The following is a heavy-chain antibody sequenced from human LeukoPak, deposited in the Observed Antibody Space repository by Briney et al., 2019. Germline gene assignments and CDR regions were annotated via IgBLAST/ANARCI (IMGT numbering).Heavy chain of an antibody. V-gene: IGHV4-39*01. CDR2: IYYSGST. D-gene: IGHD6-19*01. J-gene: IGHJ4*02. CDR3: ARHYSSGWYRL. Sequence: PSETLSLTCTVSGGSISSSSYYWGWIRQPPGKGLEWIGSIYYSGSTYYNPSLKSRVTISVDTSKNQFSLKLSSVTAADTAVYYCARHYSSGWYRLWGQGTLVTVSS. CDR1: GGSISSSSYY.